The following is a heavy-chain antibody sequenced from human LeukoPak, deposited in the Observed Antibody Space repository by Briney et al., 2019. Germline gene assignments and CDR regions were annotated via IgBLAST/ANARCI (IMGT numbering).Heavy chain of an antibody. D-gene: IGHD5-24*01. V-gene: IGHV1-18*01. CDR1: GYTFTSYG. Sequence: GASVKVSCKASGYTFTSYGISWVRQAPGQGLEWMGWISAYNGNTNYAQKLQGRVTMTTDTSTSTAYMELRSLRSDDTAVYYCARDPSVEDFLVPNWFDPWGQGTLVTVSS. CDR3: ARDPSVEDFLVPNWFDP. J-gene: IGHJ5*02. CDR2: ISAYNGNT.